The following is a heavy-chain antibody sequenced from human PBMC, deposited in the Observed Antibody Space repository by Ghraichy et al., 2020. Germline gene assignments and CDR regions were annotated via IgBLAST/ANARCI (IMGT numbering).Heavy chain of an antibody. Sequence: SETLSLTCTVSGGSISSYYWSWIRQPPGKGLEWIGYIYYSGNTNYNPSLKSRVTISVDTSKNQFSLKLSSVTAADTAVYYCARGGGSSGWYSGSYFDYWGQGTLVTVSS. CDR2: IYYSGNT. CDR1: GGSISSYY. D-gene: IGHD6-19*01. J-gene: IGHJ4*02. CDR3: ARGGGSSGWYSGSYFDY. V-gene: IGHV4-59*01.